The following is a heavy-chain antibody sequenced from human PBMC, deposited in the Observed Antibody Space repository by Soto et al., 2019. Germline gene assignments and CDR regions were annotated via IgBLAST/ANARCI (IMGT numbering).Heavy chain of an antibody. CDR1: RYTLTELS. Sequence: ASVKVSCKVSRYTLTELSMHWVRQAPGKGLEWMGGFDPEDGETIYAQKFQGRVTMTEDTSTDTAYMELSSLRSEDTAVYYCATGLVTSYSHDYWGQGTLVTVSS. J-gene: IGHJ4*02. CDR2: FDPEDGET. V-gene: IGHV1-24*01. D-gene: IGHD3-9*01. CDR3: ATGLVTSYSHDY.